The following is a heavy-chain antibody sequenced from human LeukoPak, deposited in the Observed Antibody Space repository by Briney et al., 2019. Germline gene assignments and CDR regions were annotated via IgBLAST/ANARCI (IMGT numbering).Heavy chain of an antibody. V-gene: IGHV1-3*01. D-gene: IGHD6-19*01. CDR1: GYTFTSYA. Sequence: GASVKVSCKASGYTFTSYAMHWVRQAPGQRLEWMGWINAGNGNTKYSQKFQGRVTITRGTSASTAYMELSSLRSEDTAVYYCARGVTVAGTLGRPFDYWGQGTLVTVSS. J-gene: IGHJ4*02. CDR2: INAGNGNT. CDR3: ARGVTVAGTLGRPFDY.